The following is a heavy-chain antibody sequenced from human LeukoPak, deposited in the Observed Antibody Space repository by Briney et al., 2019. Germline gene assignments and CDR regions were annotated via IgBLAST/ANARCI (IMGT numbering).Heavy chain of an antibody. J-gene: IGHJ5*02. CDR3: AKLGGLLSYFGH. CDR2: ISSSSSYI. D-gene: IGHD3-3*01. Sequence: GGSLRLSCAASGFTFSSYSMNWVRQAPGKGLEWVSSISSSSSYIYYADSVKGRFTISRDNAKNSLYLQMNNLRAEDTAVYYCAKLGGLLSYFGHWGQGTLVTVSS. V-gene: IGHV3-21*04. CDR1: GFTFSSYS.